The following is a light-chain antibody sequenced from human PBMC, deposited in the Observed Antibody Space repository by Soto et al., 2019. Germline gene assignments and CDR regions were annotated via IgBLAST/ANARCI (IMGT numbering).Light chain of an antibody. CDR3: AAWDDNLNGWV. V-gene: IGLV1-44*01. Sequence: QSALTQSPSTSGTPGQTVTISCSGSTPNIGSNVVDWFQQFPGTAPKLLIYNNNQRPSGVPDRFSGSKSGTSASLAISGLQSEDEADYYCAAWDDNLNGWVFGGGTKLTVL. J-gene: IGLJ3*02. CDR2: NNN. CDR1: TPNIGSNV.